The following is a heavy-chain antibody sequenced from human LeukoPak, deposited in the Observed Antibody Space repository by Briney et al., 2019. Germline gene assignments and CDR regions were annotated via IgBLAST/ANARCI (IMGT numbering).Heavy chain of an antibody. Sequence: SETLSLTRTVSGGSISSYYWSWIRQPAGKGLEWIGRIYTSGSTNYNPFLKSRVTMSVDTSKNQFSLKLSSVTAADTAVYYCARWKYYYDSSGYYSPYYFDYWGQGTLVTVSS. V-gene: IGHV4-4*07. D-gene: IGHD3-22*01. CDR1: GGSISSYY. CDR2: IYTSGST. J-gene: IGHJ4*02. CDR3: ARWKYYYDSSGYYSPYYFDY.